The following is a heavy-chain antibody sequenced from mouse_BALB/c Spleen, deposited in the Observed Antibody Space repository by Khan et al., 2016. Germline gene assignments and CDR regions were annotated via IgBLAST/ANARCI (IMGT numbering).Heavy chain of an antibody. V-gene: IGHV14-3*02. D-gene: IGHD2-3*01. CDR3: AISRVYDGYYEYAVDY. J-gene: IGHJ4*01. CDR1: GFNIKDTY. CDR2: IDPANGNT. Sequence: EVQLQEAGAELVKPGASVKLSCTASGFNIKDTYMHWVKQRPEQGLEWIGRIDPANGNTKYDPKFQGKATITADTSSNTAYRQLGSLTSEDTAVYYCAISRVYDGYYEYAVDYWGRGTSVTVSS.